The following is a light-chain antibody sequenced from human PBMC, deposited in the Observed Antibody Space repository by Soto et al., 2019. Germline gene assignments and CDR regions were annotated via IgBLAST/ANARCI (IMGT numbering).Light chain of an antibody. J-gene: IGKJ1*01. V-gene: IGKV3-20*01. CDR2: GAS. CDR1: QSVSNDF. Sequence: EIVLTQSPGILSLSPGERATLSCRASQSVSNDFLAWYQQKPGQAPRILIYGASTRATDVPDRFSGSGSGADFTLTISRLEPEDFAVYYCQQYGSSPPRTCGQGTKVE. CDR3: QQYGSSPPRT.